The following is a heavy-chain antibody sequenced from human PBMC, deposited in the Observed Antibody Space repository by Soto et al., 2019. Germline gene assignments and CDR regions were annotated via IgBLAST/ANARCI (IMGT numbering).Heavy chain of an antibody. J-gene: IGHJ6*02. CDR2: IKQDGSEK. V-gene: IGHV3-7*01. Sequence: GGSLRLSCAASGFTCVSYWVSWVRQAPGKGLEWVANIKQDGSEKYYVDSVKGRFTISRDNAKNTLYLQMNSLRAEDTAVYYCARDQNNVVLVPAASPSYYYGMDVWGQGTPVTVSS. CDR1: GFTCVSYW. CDR3: ARDQNNVVLVPAASPSYYYGMDV. D-gene: IGHD2-2*01.